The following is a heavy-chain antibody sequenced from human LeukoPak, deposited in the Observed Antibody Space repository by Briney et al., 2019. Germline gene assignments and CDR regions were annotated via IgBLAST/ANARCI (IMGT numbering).Heavy chain of an antibody. CDR2: IYHSGST. J-gene: IGHJ6*03. CDR3: ARVMTAMVMSYYYYYMDV. V-gene: IGHV4-38-2*02. Sequence: SETLSLTCTVSGYSISSGYYWGWIRQPPGKGLEWIGSIYHSGSTYYNPSLKSRVTISVDTSKNQFSLKLSSVTAADTAVYYCARVMTAMVMSYYYYYMDVWGKGTTVTVSS. CDR1: GYSISSGYY. D-gene: IGHD5-18*01.